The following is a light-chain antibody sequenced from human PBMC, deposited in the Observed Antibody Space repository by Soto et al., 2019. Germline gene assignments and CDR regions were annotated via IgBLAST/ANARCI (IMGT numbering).Light chain of an antibody. CDR3: QSYDSSLSASDV. V-gene: IGLV1-40*01. Sequence: QPVLTQPPSVSGAPGQRVTIACTGSSSNIGAGFDVHWYQQLPGTAPKLLIYANKNRPSGVPDRFSGSKSGTSASLAITGLQAEDEADYYCQSYDSSLSASDVFGTGTKLTVL. CDR2: ANK. CDR1: SSNIGAGFD. J-gene: IGLJ1*01.